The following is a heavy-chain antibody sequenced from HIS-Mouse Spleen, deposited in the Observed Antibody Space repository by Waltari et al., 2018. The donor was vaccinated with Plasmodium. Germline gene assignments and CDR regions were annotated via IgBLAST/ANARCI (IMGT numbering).Heavy chain of an antibody. CDR3: AKDRRSSSWYVDY. CDR2: IAYDGSNK. J-gene: IGHJ4*02. Sequence: QVQLVESGGGVVQPGRSLRLSCAASGFPFSSYGMHWVCQAPGKGLEWVAVIAYDGSNKYYADSVKGRFTISRDNSKNTLYLQMNSLRAEDTAVYYCAKDRRSSSWYVDYWGQGTLVTVSS. CDR1: GFPFSSYG. V-gene: IGHV3-30*18. D-gene: IGHD6-13*01.